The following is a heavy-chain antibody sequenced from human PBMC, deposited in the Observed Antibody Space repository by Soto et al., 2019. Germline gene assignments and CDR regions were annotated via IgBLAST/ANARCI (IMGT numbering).Heavy chain of an antibody. Sequence: GGSLRLSCAASGFTFSSYSMNWVRQAPGKGLEWVSYISSSSSTIYYADSVKGRFTISRDNAKNSLYLQMNSLRDEDTAVYYCARDGEAYYDSSGYYPIQDRPLGMDVWGQGTTVTVSS. CDR2: ISSSSSTI. V-gene: IGHV3-48*02. D-gene: IGHD3-22*01. CDR1: GFTFSSYS. CDR3: ARDGEAYYDSSGYYPIQDRPLGMDV. J-gene: IGHJ6*02.